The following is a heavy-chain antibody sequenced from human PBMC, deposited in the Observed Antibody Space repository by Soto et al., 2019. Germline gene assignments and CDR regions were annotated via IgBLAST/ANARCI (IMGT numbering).Heavy chain of an antibody. Sequence: SETLSLTCSVSGGSVNTYYWSWIRQPPGKGLEWIGYIYSSGSINYNPSLKSRVSMSGDTSKNQFSLYLRSVTAADTAVYYCARDRGPHSYADYWGQGTLVTVSS. V-gene: IGHV4-59*02. J-gene: IGHJ4*02. CDR1: GGSVNTYY. D-gene: IGHD3-16*01. CDR2: IYSSGSI. CDR3: ARDRGPHSYADY.